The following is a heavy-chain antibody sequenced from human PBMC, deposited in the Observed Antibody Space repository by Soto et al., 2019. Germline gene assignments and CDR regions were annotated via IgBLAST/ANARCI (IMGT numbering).Heavy chain of an antibody. CDR3: ARRLGSYYYGMDV. CDR1: CYTFTRYG. D-gene: IGHD3-16*01. J-gene: IGHJ6*04. V-gene: IGHV1-18*01. Sequence: SVKVSYKASCYTFTRYGISWVRQAPGQGLEWMGWISTYNGNTKYAQKLQGRVTMTTDSSTNTAYMDLRSLTSDDTAVYFCARRLGSYYYGMDVWGKGTTVTVSS. CDR2: ISTYNGNT.